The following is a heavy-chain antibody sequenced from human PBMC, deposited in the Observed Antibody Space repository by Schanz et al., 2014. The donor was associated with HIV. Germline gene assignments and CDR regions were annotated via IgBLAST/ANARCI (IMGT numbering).Heavy chain of an antibody. CDR1: GFTFSSYA. Sequence: EVQLLVSGGGLVQPGGSLRLSCAASGFTFSSYAMTWVRQAPGKGLEWVSLISGSGGHTYYADSVKGRFTISRDNSKNTLYLQMKSLRDEDTAVYYCAREWVYYYYYGMDVWGQGTTVTVSS. D-gene: IGHD6-13*01. V-gene: IGHV3-23*01. CDR2: ISGSGGHT. J-gene: IGHJ6*02. CDR3: AREWVYYYYYGMDV.